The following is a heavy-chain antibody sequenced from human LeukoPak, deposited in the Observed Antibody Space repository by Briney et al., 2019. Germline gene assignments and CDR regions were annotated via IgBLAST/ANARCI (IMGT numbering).Heavy chain of an antibody. Sequence: SETLSLTCGVYAGSFSGYYWSWIRQPPGKGLEWIGEINHSGSTNYNPSLKSRVTISVDTSKNQFSLKLSSVTAADTAVYYCARGPLLFCSSTSCYPRNDYWGQGTLVTVSS. CDR1: AGSFSGYY. D-gene: IGHD2-2*01. V-gene: IGHV4-34*01. CDR2: INHSGST. J-gene: IGHJ4*02. CDR3: ARGPLLFCSSTSCYPRNDY.